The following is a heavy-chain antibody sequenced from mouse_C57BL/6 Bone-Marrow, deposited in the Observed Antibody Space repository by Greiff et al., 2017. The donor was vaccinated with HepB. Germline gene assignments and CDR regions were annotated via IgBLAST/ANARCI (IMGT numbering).Heavy chain of an antibody. Sequence: QVQLQRPGAELVRPGSSVKLSCKASGYTFTSYWMHWVKQRPIQGLEWIGNIDPSDSETHYNQKFKDKATLTVDKSSSTAYIQLSSLTSEDSAVYYCAREGDGDYYYFDYWGQGTTLTVSS. J-gene: IGHJ2*01. CDR3: AREGDGDYYYFDY. CDR2: IDPSDSET. V-gene: IGHV1-52*01. D-gene: IGHD2-13*01. CDR1: GYTFTSYW.